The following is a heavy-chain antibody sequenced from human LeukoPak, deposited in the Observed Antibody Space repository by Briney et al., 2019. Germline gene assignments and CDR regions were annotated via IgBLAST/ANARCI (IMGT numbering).Heavy chain of an antibody. CDR2: INHSGST. V-gene: IGHV4-34*01. D-gene: IGHD2-2*01. Sequence: SETLSLTCAVYGGSFSGYYWSWIRQPPGKGPEWIGEINHSGSTNYNPSLKSRVTISVDTSKNQFSLKLSSVTAADTAVYYCARVRPVVVVPAATDNYYYYGMDVWGQGTTVTVSS. CDR3: ARVRPVVVVPAATDNYYYYGMDV. J-gene: IGHJ6*02. CDR1: GGSFSGYY.